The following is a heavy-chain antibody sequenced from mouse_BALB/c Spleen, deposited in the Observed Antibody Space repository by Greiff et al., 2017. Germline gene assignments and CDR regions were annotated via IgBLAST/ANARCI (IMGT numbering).Heavy chain of an antibody. CDR1: GFTFSNYW. V-gene: IGHV6-6*02. CDR3: TRGGAWFAY. J-gene: IGHJ3*01. CDR2: IRLKSNNYAT. Sequence: EVKVEESGGGLVQPGGSMKLSCVAPGFTFSNYWMNWVRQSPEKGLEWVAEIRLKSNNYATHYAESVKGRFTISRDDSKSSVYLQMNNLRAEDTGIYYCTRGGAWFAYWGQGTLVTVSA.